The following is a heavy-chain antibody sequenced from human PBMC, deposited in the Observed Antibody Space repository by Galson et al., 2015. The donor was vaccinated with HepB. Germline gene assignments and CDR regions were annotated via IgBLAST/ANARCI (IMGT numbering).Heavy chain of an antibody. D-gene: IGHD3-3*01. CDR2: ISVYNGKT. CDR3: ARAGLTIFGVVNPFYFDY. CDR1: GYTFTSSG. Sequence: SVKVSCKASGYTFTSSGISWVRQAPGQGLEWMGWISVYNGKTKYAQKLQGRVTMTTDTSTSTVYMQLRSLRSDDTAIYYCARAGLTIFGVVNPFYFDYWGQGTLVTVSS. V-gene: IGHV1-18*01. J-gene: IGHJ4*02.